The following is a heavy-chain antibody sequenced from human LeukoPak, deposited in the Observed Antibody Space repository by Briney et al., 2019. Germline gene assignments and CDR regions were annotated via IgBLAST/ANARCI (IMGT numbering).Heavy chain of an antibody. CDR2: IYHSGST. D-gene: IGHD3-9*01. J-gene: IGHJ6*02. Sequence: SETLSLTCAVSGGSISSSNWWSWVRQPPGKGLEWIGEIYHSGSTNYNPSLKSRVTISVDTSKNQFSLTLNSVTAADTAVYYCARDNRYFDPTVYYYNGMDVWGQGTTVTVSS. V-gene: IGHV4-4*02. CDR1: GGSISSSNW. CDR3: ARDNRYFDPTVYYYNGMDV.